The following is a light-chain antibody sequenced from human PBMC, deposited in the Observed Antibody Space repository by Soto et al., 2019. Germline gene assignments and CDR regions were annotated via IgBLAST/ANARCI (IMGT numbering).Light chain of an antibody. V-gene: IGKV3-11*01. CDR3: HQRSYVPWT. CDR2: EAS. Sequence: EIVLTQSPATLSLSPGERATLSCRASQSVSGYLVWYQQKPGQAPRLLIYEASTRATGIPARLSGSGTRTDFTLTINILEHEVFAVYFCHQRSYVPWTVGQGPKEDIK. J-gene: IGKJ1*01. CDR1: QSVSGY.